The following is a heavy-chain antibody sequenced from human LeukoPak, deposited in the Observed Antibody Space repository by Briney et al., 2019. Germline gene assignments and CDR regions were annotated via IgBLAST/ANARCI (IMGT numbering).Heavy chain of an antibody. CDR2: IYSGGST. D-gene: IGHD5-12*01. Sequence: GGSLRLSCAASGFAVSSNYMSWVRQAPGKGLEWVSVIYSGGSTYYADSVKGRFTISRDNSKNTLYLQMNSLRAEDTAVYYCAYGGYVFPLDYWGQGTLVTVSS. CDR1: GFAVSSNY. V-gene: IGHV3-66*01. CDR3: AYGGYVFPLDY. J-gene: IGHJ4*02.